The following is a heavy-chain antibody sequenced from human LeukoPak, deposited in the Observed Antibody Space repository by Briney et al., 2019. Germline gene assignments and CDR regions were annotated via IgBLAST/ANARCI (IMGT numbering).Heavy chain of an antibody. Sequence: SESLSLTCTVSGGSISSGSYYWSWIRQPAGKGLEWIGRIYTSGSTNYNPSLKSRVTISVDTSKNQFSLKLSSVTAADTAVYYCARLPRAPTVTPYWGQGTLVTVSS. CDR3: ARLPRAPTVTPY. CDR2: IYTSGST. V-gene: IGHV4-61*02. D-gene: IGHD4-11*01. CDR1: GGSISSGSYY. J-gene: IGHJ4*02.